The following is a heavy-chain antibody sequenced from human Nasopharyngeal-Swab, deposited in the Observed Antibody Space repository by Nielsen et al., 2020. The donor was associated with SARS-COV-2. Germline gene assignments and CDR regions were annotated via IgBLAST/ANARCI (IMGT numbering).Heavy chain of an antibody. Sequence: SETLSLTCTVSGGSISSSSYYWGWIRQPPGKGLEWIGSIYYSGSTYYNPSLKSRVTMSVDTSKNQFSLKLSSVTAADTAVYYCARDWGERIFDYWGQGTLVTVSS. CDR2: IYYSGST. CDR1: GGSISSSSYY. D-gene: IGHD3-10*01. V-gene: IGHV4-39*07. CDR3: ARDWGERIFDY. J-gene: IGHJ4*02.